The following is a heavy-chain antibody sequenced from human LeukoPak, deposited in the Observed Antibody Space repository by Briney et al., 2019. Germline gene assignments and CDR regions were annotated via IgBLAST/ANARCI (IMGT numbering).Heavy chain of an antibody. V-gene: IGHV4-4*02. J-gene: IGHJ5*02. Sequence: PSETLSLTCAVSGXSISSGNWWSWVRQPPGKGLEWIGEIYHSGTTNYKSSLKSRVTISVDKSRNQFSLKLTSVTAADTAVYYCGRWVTTRDWFDAWGQGTLVTVSS. D-gene: IGHD4-17*01. CDR3: GRWVTTRDWFDA. CDR1: GXSISSGNW. CDR2: IYHSGTT.